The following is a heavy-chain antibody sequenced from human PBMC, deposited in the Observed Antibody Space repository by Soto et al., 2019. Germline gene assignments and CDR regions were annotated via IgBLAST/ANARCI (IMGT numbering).Heavy chain of an antibody. V-gene: IGHV3-23*01. D-gene: IGHD2-15*01. CDR3: AKRGYCSGGTCFGDYFQH. CDR2: ISGSGVST. Sequence: ESGGGLVQPGGSLRLSCAAAGFSFSTYAMTWVRQAPGRGLEWVSTISGSGVSTYYADSVKGRFTISRDNSRNTLYLQMNGLRAEDSAVYYCAKRGYCSGGTCFGDYFQHWGQGTLVTVSS. CDR1: GFSFSTYA. J-gene: IGHJ1*01.